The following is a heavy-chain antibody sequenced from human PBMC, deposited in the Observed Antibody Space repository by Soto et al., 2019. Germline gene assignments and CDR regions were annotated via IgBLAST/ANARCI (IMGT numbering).Heavy chain of an antibody. D-gene: IGHD6-13*01. J-gene: IGHJ6*02. CDR2: INPNSGGT. CDR1: GYTFTGYY. CDR3: ARVRYSSSWYPVGYYYYGMDV. V-gene: IGHV1-2*02. Sequence: SVKVSCKASGYTFTGYYMHWVRQAPGQGLEWMGWINPNSGGTNYAQKFQGRVTMTRDTSISTAYMELSRLRSDDTAVYYCARVRYSSSWYPVGYYYYGMDVWGQGT.